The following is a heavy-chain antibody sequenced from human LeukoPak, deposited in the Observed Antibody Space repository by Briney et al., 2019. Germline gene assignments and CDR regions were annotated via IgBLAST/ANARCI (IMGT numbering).Heavy chain of an antibody. CDR2: IYTSGST. D-gene: IGHD2-2*01. V-gene: IGHV4-61*02. J-gene: IGHJ5*02. Sequence: SETLSLTCTVSGGSISSGSYYWSWIRQPAGKGLEWIGRIYTSGSTNYNPSLKSRVTISVDTSKNQFSLKLSSVTAADTAVYYCARFGPLYIPAAMASDWFDPWGQGTLVTVSS. CDR3: ARFGPLYIPAAMASDWFDP. CDR1: GGSISSGSYY.